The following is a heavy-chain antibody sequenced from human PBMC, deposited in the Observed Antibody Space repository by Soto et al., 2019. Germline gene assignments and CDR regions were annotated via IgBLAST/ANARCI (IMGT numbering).Heavy chain of an antibody. CDR3: ARWFLEWLSHNNWFDP. CDR1: GYTFTSYG. Sequence: ASVKVSCKASGYTFTSYGISWVRQAPGQGLEWMGWISAYNGNTSYAQKLQGRVTMTTDTSTSTAYMELRSLRSDDTAVYYCARWFLEWLSHNNWFDPWGQGTLVTVSS. CDR2: ISAYNGNT. V-gene: IGHV1-18*01. D-gene: IGHD3-3*01. J-gene: IGHJ5*02.